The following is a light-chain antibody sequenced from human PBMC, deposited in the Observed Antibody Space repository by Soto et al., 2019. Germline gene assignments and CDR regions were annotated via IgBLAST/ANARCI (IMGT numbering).Light chain of an antibody. CDR3: QQYYTIPRT. CDR2: WAS. J-gene: IGKJ1*01. Sequence: DVVMTQSPDSLAVSLGERATINCKSSQSVLFSPNNKNYLAWFQQRPGQPPKLLIYWASARAFGVPDRFSGSGSGTDFTLTISSLQAEDVAVYYCQQYYTIPRTFGQGTKVEIK. V-gene: IGKV4-1*01. CDR1: QSVLFSPNNKNY.